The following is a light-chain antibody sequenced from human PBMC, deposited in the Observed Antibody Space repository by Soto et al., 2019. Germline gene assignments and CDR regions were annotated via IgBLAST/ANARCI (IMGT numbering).Light chain of an antibody. CDR1: QTVSSRF. Sequence: ELVLTQSPGTLSLSPGARATLSCRASQTVSSRFLAWYHQKPGQAPRLLIYGASTRATGIPARFSGSGSGTEFTLTISSLQSEDFAFYYGQQYNNWPRITFGQGTRLEIK. V-gene: IGKV3-15*01. CDR3: QQYNNWPRIT. CDR2: GAS. J-gene: IGKJ5*01.